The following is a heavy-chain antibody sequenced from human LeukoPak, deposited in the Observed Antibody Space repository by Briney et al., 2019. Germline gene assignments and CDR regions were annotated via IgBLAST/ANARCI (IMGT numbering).Heavy chain of an antibody. V-gene: IGHV3-53*01. CDR2: IYSGGST. CDR3: ARDSSPDFWSAFDY. Sequence: GGSLRLSCAASGFNVSNNYMSWVRQAPGKGLEWVSVIYSGGSTYYADSVKGRFTISRDNSKNTLYLQMNSLRAEDTAVYYCARDSSPDFWSAFDYWGQGTLVTVSS. J-gene: IGHJ4*02. CDR1: GFNVSNNY. D-gene: IGHD3-3*01.